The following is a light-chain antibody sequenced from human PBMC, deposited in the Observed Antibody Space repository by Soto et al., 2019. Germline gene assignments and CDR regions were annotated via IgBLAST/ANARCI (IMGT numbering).Light chain of an antibody. CDR1: STDVGGYNF. Sequence: QSVLTQPASVSGSPGQSITISCTGTSTDVGGYNFVSWYQQHPGKAPKLIIYEVSKRPSGVSNRFSGSKSDNTASLTISGLQAEDEADYYCCSYVSSKTYVFGTGTKLTVL. CDR2: EVS. J-gene: IGLJ1*01. CDR3: CSYVSSKTYV. V-gene: IGLV2-14*01.